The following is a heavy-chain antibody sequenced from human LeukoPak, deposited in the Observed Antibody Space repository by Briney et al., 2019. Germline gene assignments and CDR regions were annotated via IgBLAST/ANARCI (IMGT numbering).Heavy chain of an antibody. V-gene: IGHV1-3*01. CDR2: INAGNGNT. J-gene: IGHJ4*02. D-gene: IGHD3-22*01. Sequence: ASVKVSCKASGYTFTSYAMHWVRQAPGQRLEWMGWINAGNGNTKYSQKFQGSVTITRDTSASTAYMELSSLRSEDTAVYYCARGSGYYYGYYFDYWGQGTLVTVSS. CDR1: GYTFTSYA. CDR3: ARGSGYYYGYYFDY.